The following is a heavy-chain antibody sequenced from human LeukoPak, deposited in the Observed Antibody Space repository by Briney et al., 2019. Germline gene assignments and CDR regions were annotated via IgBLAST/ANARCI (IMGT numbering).Heavy chain of an antibody. V-gene: IGHV3-21*01. CDR3: ARGSQWSHFDY. CDR1: GFTFSSYE. D-gene: IGHD2-15*01. Sequence: NPGGSLRLSCAASGFTFSSYEMNWVRQAPGKGLEWVSSISSSSSYIYYADSVKGRFTISRDNAKNSLYLQMNSLRAEDTAVYYCARGSQWSHFDYWGQGTLVTVSS. J-gene: IGHJ4*02. CDR2: ISSSSSYI.